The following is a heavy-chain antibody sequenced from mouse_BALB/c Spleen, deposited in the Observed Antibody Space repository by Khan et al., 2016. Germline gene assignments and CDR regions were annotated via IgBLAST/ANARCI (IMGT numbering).Heavy chain of an antibody. J-gene: IGHJ4*01. CDR2: IHPSDSES. CDR1: GYFFTRYW. V-gene: IGHV1-61*01. Sequence: QVQLQQSGTELVRPGASVKLSCKASGYFFTRYWMNWVKQRPGQGLEWIGMIHPSDSESRLNQKFKDKATLTVDNSSSTAYMQLRSPTSEDSAVSYGTRVSYGDHPDDAKVDWGQGTSVTVSS. D-gene: IGHD2-13*01. CDR3: TRVSYGDHPDDAKVD.